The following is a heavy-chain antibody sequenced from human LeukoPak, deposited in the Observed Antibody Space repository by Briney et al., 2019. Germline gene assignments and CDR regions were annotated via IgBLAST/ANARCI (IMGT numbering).Heavy chain of an antibody. CDR2: LYWDDDK. CDR3: AHRSLSGSYNY. D-gene: IGHD3-10*01. V-gene: IGHV2-5*02. Sequence: SGPTLVNPTQTLTLNCTFSGFSLSTSGVAVDWIRQPPGKPLEWLALLYWDDDKPYSPYLKSRLTITKDTSKNQVVLTMTNMDPVDTATYYCAHRSLSGSYNYWGQGTLVTVSS. CDR1: GFSLSTSGVA. J-gene: IGHJ4*02.